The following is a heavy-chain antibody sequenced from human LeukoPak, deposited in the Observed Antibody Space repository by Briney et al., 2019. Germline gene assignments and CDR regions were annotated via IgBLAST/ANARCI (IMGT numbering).Heavy chain of an antibody. Sequence: SETLSLTCAVYGGSFSGYYWSWIRQPPGKGLEWIGEINHSGSTNYNPSLKSRVTISVDTSKNQFSLKLSSVTAADTAVYYCARGQDYYDSSGYPALDYWGQGTPVTVSS. J-gene: IGHJ4*02. CDR1: GGSFSGYY. CDR2: INHSGST. D-gene: IGHD3-22*01. CDR3: ARGQDYYDSSGYPALDY. V-gene: IGHV4-34*01.